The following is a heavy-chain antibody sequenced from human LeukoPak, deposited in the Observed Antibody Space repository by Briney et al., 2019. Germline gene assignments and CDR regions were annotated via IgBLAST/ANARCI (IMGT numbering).Heavy chain of an antibody. D-gene: IGHD6-19*01. Sequence: GGSLRLSCATSGFTFSHYGMHWVRQAPGKGLEWVAVIWSDGTNRYYGDPVKGRFTISRDNFQRTVYLQMDSLRAEDTAVYYCARGEGTGVASYYRYWGQGTLVIVSS. CDR1: GFTFSHYG. CDR3: ARGEGTGVASYYRY. CDR2: IWSDGTNR. V-gene: IGHV3-33*01. J-gene: IGHJ4*02.